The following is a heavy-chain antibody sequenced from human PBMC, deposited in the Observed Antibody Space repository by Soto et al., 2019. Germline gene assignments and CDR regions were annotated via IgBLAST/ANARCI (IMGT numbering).Heavy chain of an antibody. CDR2: ISWNSGII. CDR1: GFTFDDYA. CDR3: AKGYSYGVLEPLGY. Sequence: EVQLVESGGGLVQPGRSLRLSCAASGFTFDDYAMHWVRQAPGKGLEWVSGISWNSGIIDYADSVKGRFTISRDNAKNSLYLQMNSLGAEDTALYYCAKGYSYGVLEPLGYWGQGTLVTVSS. D-gene: IGHD5-18*01. V-gene: IGHV3-9*01. J-gene: IGHJ4*02.